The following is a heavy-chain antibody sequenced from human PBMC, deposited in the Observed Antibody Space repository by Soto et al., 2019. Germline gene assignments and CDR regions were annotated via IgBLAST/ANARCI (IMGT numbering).Heavy chain of an antibody. V-gene: IGHV4-61*01. CDR1: GVSVSTGSYH. CDR2: IYYSGST. J-gene: IGHJ4*02. CDR3: ARGVISSAMVGGGFDY. Sequence: PSETLSLTCTVSGVSVSTGSYHWSWIRQPPGKGLEWIGYIYYSGSTNYNPSLKSRVTISVNTSKNQFFLKLSSGTAAATAVYYCARGVISSAMVGGGFDYWGQGALVPVSS. D-gene: IGHD5-18*01.